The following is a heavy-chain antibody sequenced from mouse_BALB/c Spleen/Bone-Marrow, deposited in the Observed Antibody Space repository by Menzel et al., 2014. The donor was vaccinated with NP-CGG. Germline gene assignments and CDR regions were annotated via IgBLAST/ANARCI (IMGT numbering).Heavy chain of an antibody. CDR3: VTSTYFDV. V-gene: IGHV10-1*02. D-gene: IGHD6-1*01. J-gene: IGHJ1*01. Sequence: DVKLVESGGRLVQPKGSLKLSCAASGFTFNTYAMNWVRQAPGKGLEWVARIRSKSNNFPTYYADSVKDRFTISRDDSQSMLYLRMNNLKTEDTAMYYCVTSTYFDVWGAGTTVTVSS. CDR2: IRSKSNNFPT. CDR1: GFTFNTYA.